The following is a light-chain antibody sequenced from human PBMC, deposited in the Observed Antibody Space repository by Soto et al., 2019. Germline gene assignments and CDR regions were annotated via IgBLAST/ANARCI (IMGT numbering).Light chain of an antibody. CDR1: QSVNNY. CDR2: DAS. V-gene: IGKV3-11*01. CDR3: QQRYDWPLT. Sequence: EIVLTQSPATLSLSPGERATLSCRASQSVNNYLAWYQQKPGQAPRLLIYDASNRATRIPARFSGTGSGTDFTLTISRLEPEDFAVYYCQQRYDWPLTFGGGTKVEIK. J-gene: IGKJ4*01.